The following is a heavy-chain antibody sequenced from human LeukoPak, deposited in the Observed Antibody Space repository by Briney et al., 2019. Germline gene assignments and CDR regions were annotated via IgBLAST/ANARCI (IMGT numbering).Heavy chain of an antibody. V-gene: IGHV3-30*02. D-gene: IGHD3-3*01. Sequence: GGSLRLSCAASGFTFSSYGMHWVRAAPGKGLEWVAFIRYDGSNKYYADSVKGRLTISRDNSKNTLYLQMNSLRAEDTAVYYCAKGLVWSGYPRRMDVWGKGTTVTVSS. CDR3: AKGLVWSGYPRRMDV. J-gene: IGHJ6*03. CDR2: IRYDGSNK. CDR1: GFTFSSYG.